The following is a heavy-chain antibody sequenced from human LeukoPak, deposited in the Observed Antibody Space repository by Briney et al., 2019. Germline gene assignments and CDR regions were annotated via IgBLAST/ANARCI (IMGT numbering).Heavy chain of an antibody. D-gene: IGHD6-13*01. Sequence: ASVKVSCKASGYTFTSYYMHWVRQAPGQGLEWMGIINPSGGSTSYAQKFRGRVTMTSDTSTSTVYMELSSLRSEDTAVYYCARDLVPTYSSSPTGWFDPWGQGTLVTVSS. CDR1: GYTFTSYY. J-gene: IGHJ5*02. CDR2: INPSGGST. CDR3: ARDLVPTYSSSPTGWFDP. V-gene: IGHV1-46*01.